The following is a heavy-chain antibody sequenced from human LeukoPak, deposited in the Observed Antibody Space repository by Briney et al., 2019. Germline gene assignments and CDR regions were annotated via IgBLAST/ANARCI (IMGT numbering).Heavy chain of an antibody. J-gene: IGHJ4*02. CDR1: GFTFSSYA. Sequence: GGSLRLSCAASGFTFSSYAMSWVRQAPEKGLEWVSAISGSGGSTYYADSVKGRFTISRDNSKNTLYLQMNSLRAEDTAVYCCAKDHRYGDYDYWGQGTLVTVSS. D-gene: IGHD4-17*01. CDR2: ISGSGGST. CDR3: AKDHRYGDYDY. V-gene: IGHV3-23*01.